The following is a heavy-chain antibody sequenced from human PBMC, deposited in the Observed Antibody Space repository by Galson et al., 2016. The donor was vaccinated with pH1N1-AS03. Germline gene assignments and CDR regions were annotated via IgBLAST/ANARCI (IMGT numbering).Heavy chain of an antibody. J-gene: IGHJ4*02. CDR3: AKMGSTTGNDY. V-gene: IGHV3-23*01. Sequence: SLRLSCATSGFSFNNYAMSWVRQAPGKGLEWVSSIGGRLNKTDYADPVKGPFTISRDNPKNTLYLQMNTLRADDTAVYYCAKMGSTTGNDYWGQGTLVTVSS. CDR1: GFSFNNYA. CDR2: IGGRLNKT. D-gene: IGHD1-1*01.